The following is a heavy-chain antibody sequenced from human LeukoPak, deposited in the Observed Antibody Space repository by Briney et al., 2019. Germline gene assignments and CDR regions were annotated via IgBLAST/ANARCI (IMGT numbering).Heavy chain of an antibody. CDR3: ARLGSPFDIVPNTMDV. Sequence: GASVKVSCKASGYTFTAYGFSWVRQAPGQGLEWMGWISGYNGDTNYAQRLQGRITMTTDTSTSTGYMELRSLTSVDTAVYYCARLGSPFDIVPNTMDVWGQGTTVTVSS. V-gene: IGHV1-18*01. J-gene: IGHJ6*02. CDR2: ISGYNGDT. CDR1: GYTFTAYG. D-gene: IGHD2-15*01.